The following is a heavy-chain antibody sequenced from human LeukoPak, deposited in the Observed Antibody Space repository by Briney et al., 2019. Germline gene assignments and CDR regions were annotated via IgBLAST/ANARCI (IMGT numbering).Heavy chain of an antibody. D-gene: IGHD3-3*01. CDR2: IRYDGSNK. Sequence: GGSLRLSCAASGFTFSSYGMHWVRQAPGKGLEWVAFIRYDGSNKYYADSVKGRFTISRDNSKNTLYLQMNSLRAEDTAVYYCAKVFTIFGVVITSNWFDPWGQGTLVTVSS. J-gene: IGHJ5*02. V-gene: IGHV3-30*02. CDR1: GFTFSSYG. CDR3: AKVFTIFGVVITSNWFDP.